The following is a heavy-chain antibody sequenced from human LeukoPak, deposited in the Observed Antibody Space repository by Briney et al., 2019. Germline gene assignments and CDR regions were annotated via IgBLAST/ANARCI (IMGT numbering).Heavy chain of an antibody. J-gene: IGHJ4*02. CDR3: ASVPNYDILTGYQYYFDY. CDR2: INHSGST. V-gene: IGHV4-34*01. D-gene: IGHD3-9*01. CDR1: GGSFSGYY. Sequence: SSETLSLTCAVYGGSFSGYYWSWIRQPPGKGLEWIGEINHSGSTNYNPSLKSRVTISVDTSKNQFSLKLSSVTAADTAVYYCASVPNYDILTGYQYYFDYWGQGTLVTVSS.